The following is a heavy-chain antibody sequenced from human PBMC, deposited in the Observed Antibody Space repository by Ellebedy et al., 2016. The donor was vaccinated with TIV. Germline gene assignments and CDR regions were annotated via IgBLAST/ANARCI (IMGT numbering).Heavy chain of an antibody. D-gene: IGHD3-10*01. J-gene: IGHJ6*02. CDR2: ITGDGITK. V-gene: IGHV3-48*02. CDR1: GFTLINYS. CDR3: ARDHVLWDHYYGLDV. Sequence: PGGSLRLSCAASGFTLINYSMNWVRLAPGKGLEWVSYITGDGITKKYADTVRCRFSISRDNAKNSLYLQMNSLRDEDTAVYYCARDHVLWDHYYGLDVWGHGTTVTVSS.